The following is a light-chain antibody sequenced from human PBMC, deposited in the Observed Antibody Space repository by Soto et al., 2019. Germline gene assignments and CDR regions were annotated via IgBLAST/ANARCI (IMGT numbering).Light chain of an antibody. CDR3: QQYNNWPPWT. Sequence: EIVMTQSPAALSVSPGERATLSSKASQTVRSNLAWYQQKPGQAPRLLIYNASTRATGIPARFSGSGSGTDFTLTISSLQSEDFAVYYCQQYNNWPPWTFGQGTKVESK. J-gene: IGKJ1*01. CDR2: NAS. V-gene: IGKV3-15*01. CDR1: QTVRSN.